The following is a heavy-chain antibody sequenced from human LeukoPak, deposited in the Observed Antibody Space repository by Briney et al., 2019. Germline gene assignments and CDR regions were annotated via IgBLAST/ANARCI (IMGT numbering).Heavy chain of an antibody. D-gene: IGHD2-2*01. CDR3: ARIHPHQKNGDY. J-gene: IGHJ4*02. V-gene: IGHV1-18*01. Sequence: ASVTVSCTASGYTFTSYGISWVRQAPGQGLEWMGWISAYNGNTNYAQKLQGRVTMTTDTSTSTAYMELRSLRSDDTAVYYCARIHPHQKNGDYWGQGTLVTVSS. CDR1: GYTFTSYG. CDR2: ISAYNGNT.